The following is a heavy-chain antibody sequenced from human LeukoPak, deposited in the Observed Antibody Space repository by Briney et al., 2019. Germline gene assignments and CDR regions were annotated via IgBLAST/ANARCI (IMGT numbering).Heavy chain of an antibody. Sequence: ASVKVSCKASGYTFTGYYMHWVRQAPGQGLEWMGWINPKSGGTKYAQKFQGRVTMTRDTSINTAYMELRRLRFDDTAVLYCARPLYSSGWHWDYWGQGTLVTVSS. CDR1: GYTFTGYY. CDR2: INPKSGGT. D-gene: IGHD6-19*01. CDR3: ARPLYSSGWHWDY. J-gene: IGHJ4*02. V-gene: IGHV1-2*02.